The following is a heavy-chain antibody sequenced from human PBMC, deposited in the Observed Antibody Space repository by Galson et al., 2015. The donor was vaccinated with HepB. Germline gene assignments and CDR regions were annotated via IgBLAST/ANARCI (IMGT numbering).Heavy chain of an antibody. J-gene: IGHJ6*02. CDR2: ININTGNP. Sequence: SCKASGYTFTNYAMNWLRQAPGQGPEWMGWININTGNPTYAQGFTGRFVFSLDTSVSTAYLQISSLKAEDTAVYYCARGPSSLMDVWGQGTTVAVSS. CDR3: ARGPSSLMDV. CDR1: GYTFTNYA. V-gene: IGHV7-4-1*02.